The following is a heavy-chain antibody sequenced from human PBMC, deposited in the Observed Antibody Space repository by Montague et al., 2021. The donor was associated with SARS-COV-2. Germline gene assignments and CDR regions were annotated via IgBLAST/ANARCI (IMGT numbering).Heavy chain of an antibody. CDR1: GGSIRSGSYY. V-gene: IGHV4-61*02. J-gene: IGHJ6*02. D-gene: IGHD4-17*01. Sequence: SQTLSLTCTVPGGSIRSGSYYWSWIRQPAGKGLEWIGRIYSSGSTNYNPSLKSRVTMSVDTSKNQFSLKVSSVTAADTAVYYCARDYGDYSYYYGLDVWGQGTTVTVSS. CDR3: ARDYGDYSYYYGLDV. CDR2: IYSSGST.